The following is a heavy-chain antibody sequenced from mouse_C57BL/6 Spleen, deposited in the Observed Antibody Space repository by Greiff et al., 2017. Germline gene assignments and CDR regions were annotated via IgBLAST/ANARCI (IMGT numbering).Heavy chain of an antibody. V-gene: IGHV5-17*01. CDR2: ISSGSSTI. Sequence: EVKLVESGGGLVKPGGSLKLSCAASGFTFSDYGMHWVRQAPEKGLEWVAYISSGSSTIYYADTVKGRFTISRDNAKNTLFLQMTSLRSEDTAMYYCAVYYDYDESFAYWGQGTLVTVSA. J-gene: IGHJ3*01. CDR1: GFTFSDYG. CDR3: AVYYDYDESFAY. D-gene: IGHD2-4*01.